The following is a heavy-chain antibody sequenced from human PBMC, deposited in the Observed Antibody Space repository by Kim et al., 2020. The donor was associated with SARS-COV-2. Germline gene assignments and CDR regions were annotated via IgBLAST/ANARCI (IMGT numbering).Heavy chain of an antibody. J-gene: IGHJ6*02. Sequence: ASVKVSCKASGYTFTSYGISWVRQAPGQGLEWMGWISAYNGNTNYAQKLQGRVTMTTDTSTSTAYMELRSLRSDDTAVYYCAAIFKGGPLWFGSGIYGMDVWGQGTTVTVSS. CDR2: ISAYNGNT. V-gene: IGHV1-18*01. CDR1: GYTFTSYG. D-gene: IGHD3-10*01. CDR3: AAIFKGGPLWFGSGIYGMDV.